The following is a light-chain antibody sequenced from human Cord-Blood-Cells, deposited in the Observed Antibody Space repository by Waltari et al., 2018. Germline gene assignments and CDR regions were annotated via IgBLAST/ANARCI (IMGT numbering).Light chain of an antibody. CDR1: QSLLHSNGYNY. J-gene: IGKJ2*01. CDR2: LGS. CDR3: KQFLQTSIY. V-gene: IGKV2-28*01. Sequence: DIVMTQSPLSLPVTPGEPASISCRSSQSLLHSNGYNYLDWYLQKPGQSPHLLIYLGSTTDYYVPDCFSCSISGTHFTLKISRLAVDDSGVYYSKQFLQTSIYFDQWIKME.